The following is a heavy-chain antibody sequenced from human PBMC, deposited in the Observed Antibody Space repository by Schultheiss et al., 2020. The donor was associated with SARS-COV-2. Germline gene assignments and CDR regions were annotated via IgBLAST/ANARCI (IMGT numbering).Heavy chain of an antibody. V-gene: IGHV3-23*01. D-gene: IGHD5-24*01. Sequence: GGSLRLSCAASGLTFSSYSMNWVRQAPGKGLEWVSGLSGSGGSTYYADSVKGRFTISRDNSKNTLYLQMNSLRAEDTAVYSCARTGRPVPDRDFGFDYWGQGTLVTVSS. J-gene: IGHJ4*02. CDR2: LSGSGGST. CDR1: GLTFSSYS. CDR3: ARTGRPVPDRDFGFDY.